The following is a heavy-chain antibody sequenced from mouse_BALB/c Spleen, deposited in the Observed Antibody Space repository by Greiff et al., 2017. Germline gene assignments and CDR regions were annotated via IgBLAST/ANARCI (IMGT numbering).Heavy chain of an antibody. J-gene: IGHJ4*01. Sequence: EVHLVESGGGLVKPGGSLKLSCAASGFTFSDYYMYWVRQTPEKRLEWVATISDGGSYTYYPDSVKGRFTISRDNAKNNLYLQMSSLKSEDTAMYYCARDRGVYAMDYWGQGTSVTVSS. D-gene: IGHD3-1*01. CDR3: ARDRGVYAMDY. CDR1: GFTFSDYY. CDR2: ISDGGSYT. V-gene: IGHV5-4*02.